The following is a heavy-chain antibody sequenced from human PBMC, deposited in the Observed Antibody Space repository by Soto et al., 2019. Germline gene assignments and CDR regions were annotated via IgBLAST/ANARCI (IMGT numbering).Heavy chain of an antibody. CDR1: GYTFTSYG. J-gene: IGHJ4*02. CDR2: ISAYNGNT. V-gene: IGHV1-18*01. CDR3: ARVKRYYCSGCSCYPSSFAY. Sequence: QVQLVQSGAEVKKPGASVKVSCKASGYTFTSYGISWVRQAPGQGLEWMGWISAYNGNTNYAQKLQGRVTMTTDTSTSTAYMELRSLRSDDTAVYYCARVKRYYCSGCSCYPSSFAYWGQGALVTVSS. D-gene: IGHD2-15*01.